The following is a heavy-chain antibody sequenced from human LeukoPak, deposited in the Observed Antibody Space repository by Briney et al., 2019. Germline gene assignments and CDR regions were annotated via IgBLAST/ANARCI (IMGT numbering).Heavy chain of an antibody. CDR3: AREQGSWYYYFDY. Sequence: ASVKVSCKASGGTFSSYAISWVRQAPGRGLEWMGRIIPILGIANYAQKFQGRVTITADKSTSTAYMELSSLRSEDTAVYYCAREQGSWYYYFDYWGQGTLVTVSS. CDR2: IIPILGIA. J-gene: IGHJ4*02. V-gene: IGHV1-69*04. D-gene: IGHD6-13*01. CDR1: GGTFSSYA.